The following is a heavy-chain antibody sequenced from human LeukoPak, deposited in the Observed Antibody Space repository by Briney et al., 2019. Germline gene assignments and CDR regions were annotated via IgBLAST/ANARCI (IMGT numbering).Heavy chain of an antibody. V-gene: IGHV4-31*11. Sequence: SETLSLTCGVSGGSFNGYYWSWIRQHPGKGLEWIGYIYYSGSTYYNPSLKSRVTISVDTSKNQFSLKLSSVTAADTAVYYCARAQELTGDYGYGMDVWGQGTTVTVSS. CDR3: ARAQELTGDYGYGMDV. CDR2: IYYSGST. D-gene: IGHD7-27*01. J-gene: IGHJ6*02. CDR1: GGSFNGYY.